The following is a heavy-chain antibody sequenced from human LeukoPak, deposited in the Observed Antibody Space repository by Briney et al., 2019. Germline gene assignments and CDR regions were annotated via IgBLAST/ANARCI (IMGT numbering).Heavy chain of an antibody. D-gene: IGHD3-16*01. CDR3: ARHSRGLRDFDY. J-gene: IGHJ4*02. CDR2: IYYSGST. CDR1: GGSISSYY. V-gene: IGHV4-59*08. Sequence: SETLSLTCTVSGGSISSYYWSWIRQPPGKGLEWIGYIYYSGSTNFNPSLKSRVTISVDTSKNQFSLKLSSVTAADTAVYYCARHSRGLRDFDYWGQGTLVTVSS.